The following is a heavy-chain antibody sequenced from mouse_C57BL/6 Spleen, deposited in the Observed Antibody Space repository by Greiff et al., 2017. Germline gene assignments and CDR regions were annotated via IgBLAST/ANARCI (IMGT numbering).Heavy chain of an antibody. CDR1: GYTFTSYW. CDR3: ARRGPFAY. J-gene: IGHJ3*01. V-gene: IGHV1-52*01. Sequence: VQLQQPGAELVRPGSSVKLSCKASGYTFTSYWMHWVKQRPIQGLEWIGNIDPSDSETHYNQKFKDKDTLTVDKSSSTAYMQLSSLTSEASAVYYCARRGPFAYWGQGTLVTVSA. CDR2: IDPSDSET.